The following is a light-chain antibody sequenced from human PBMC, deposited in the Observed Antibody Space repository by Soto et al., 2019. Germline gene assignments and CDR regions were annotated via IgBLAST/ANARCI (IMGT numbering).Light chain of an antibody. Sequence: IQMTQSPSTLSASVGDRVTITCRASQSVSSWLAWYQQKPGKAPNLLIYQASSLHSGVPSRFSGSGSGTEFTLTISSLQPDDFATYYCQQYNSYSRTFGQGTKVEIK. J-gene: IGKJ1*01. CDR2: QAS. CDR3: QQYNSYSRT. V-gene: IGKV1-5*03. CDR1: QSVSSW.